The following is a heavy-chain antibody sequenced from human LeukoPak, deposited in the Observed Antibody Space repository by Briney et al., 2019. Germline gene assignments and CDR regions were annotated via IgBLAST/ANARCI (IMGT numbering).Heavy chain of an antibody. D-gene: IGHD2-2*01. Sequence: GGSLRLSCAASGFTFSSYAMHWVRQAPGKGLEWVAVISYDGSNKYYADSVKGRFTISRDNSKNTLYLQMNSLRAGDTAVYYCARGLGPAASFDYWGQGTLVTVSS. J-gene: IGHJ4*02. V-gene: IGHV3-30-3*01. CDR3: ARGLGPAASFDY. CDR2: ISYDGSNK. CDR1: GFTFSSYA.